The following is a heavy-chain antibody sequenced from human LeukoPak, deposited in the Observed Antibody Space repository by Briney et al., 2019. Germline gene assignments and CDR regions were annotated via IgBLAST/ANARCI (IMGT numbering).Heavy chain of an antibody. CDR2: ISSTITTI. Sequence: PGGSLTLSCAASGLRFCGHYMSWIRQAPGKGLEGISYISSTITTIYYAVSVKGRFTISRYNAKNSLYLQMSSLRAEDTAVYYCARGDCSATSCYYIDDWGQGTPVTVSS. CDR3: ARGDCSATSCYYIDD. CDR1: GLRFCGHY. V-gene: IGHV3-11*04. J-gene: IGHJ4*02. D-gene: IGHD2-15*01.